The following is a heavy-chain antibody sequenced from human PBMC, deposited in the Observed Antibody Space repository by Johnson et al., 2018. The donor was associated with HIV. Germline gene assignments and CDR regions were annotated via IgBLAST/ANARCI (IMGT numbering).Heavy chain of an antibody. Sequence: VQLVESGGGAVRPGGSLRLSYAASGFTFDDYGMSWVRQTTRQGLEWVSAIGTAGDTYYADSVKGRFTISRENAKNSLYLQMTSLRAEDTALYYCAGAAGFYDTSVYIRPGAFDIWGQGTMVIVSS. J-gene: IGHJ3*02. CDR2: IGTAGDT. V-gene: IGHV3-20*03. CDR1: GFTFDDYG. D-gene: IGHD3-22*01. CDR3: AGAAGFYDTSVYIRPGAFDI.